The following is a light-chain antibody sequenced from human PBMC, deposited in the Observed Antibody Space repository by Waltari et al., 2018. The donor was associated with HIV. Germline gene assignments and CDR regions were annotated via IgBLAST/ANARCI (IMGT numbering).Light chain of an antibody. J-gene: IGKJ3*01. CDR2: WAA. CDR1: QSVLYSSNNKNY. Sequence: DIVMTQSPDSLAVSLGERATINCKSSQSVLYSSNNKNYLAWYQQKPGQPPKLLIYWAAARESGFPDRFMGSGSGTDFTLTISSLQAEDVAVYYCQQYYSTPFTFGPGTKVDIK. V-gene: IGKV4-1*01. CDR3: QQYYSTPFT.